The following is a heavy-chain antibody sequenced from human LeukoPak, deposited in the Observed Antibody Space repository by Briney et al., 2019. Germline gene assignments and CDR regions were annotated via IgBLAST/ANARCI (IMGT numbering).Heavy chain of an antibody. V-gene: IGHV3-30*02. CDR3: ARVLSGSGSLYYYYYYMDV. D-gene: IGHD3-10*01. CDR2: TRYDGSNK. J-gene: IGHJ6*03. Sequence: GGSLRLSCAASGFTFSSYGMHWVRQAPGKGLEWVAFTRYDGSNKYYADSVKGRFTISRDNSKNTLYLQMNSLRAEDTAVYYCARVLSGSGSLYYYYYYMDVWGKGTTVTISS. CDR1: GFTFSSYG.